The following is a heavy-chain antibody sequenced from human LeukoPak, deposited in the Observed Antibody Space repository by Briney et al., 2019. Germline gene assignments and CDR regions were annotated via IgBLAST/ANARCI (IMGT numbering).Heavy chain of an antibody. J-gene: IGHJ6*02. CDR2: FYSGGST. V-gene: IGHV3-53*01. D-gene: IGHD1-14*01. CDR1: GFTVSSNY. Sequence: GGSLRLSCAASGFTVSSNYMSWVRQAPGKGLEWVSVFYSGGSTYYADSVKGRFTISRDNSKNTLYLQMNSLRAEDTAVYYCARVGNHNYYYYYGMDVWGQGTTVTVSS. CDR3: ARVGNHNYYYYYGMDV.